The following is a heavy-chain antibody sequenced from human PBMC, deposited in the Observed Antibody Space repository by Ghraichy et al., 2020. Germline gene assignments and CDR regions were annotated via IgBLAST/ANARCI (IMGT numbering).Heavy chain of an antibody. CDR1: GFAFSSYA. CDR3: AKDRAVMGRGGLDY. J-gene: IGHJ4*02. CDR2: ISGTGSST. Sequence: GGSLRLSCSSSGFAFSSYAMSWVRQAPGRGLQCVAIISGTGSSTYYADSVKGRFTISRDTSKNTVYLEMNGLRAGDTAVYYCAKDRAVMGRGGLDYWGQGTLVTVSS. V-gene: IGHV3-23*01. D-gene: IGHD3-10*01.